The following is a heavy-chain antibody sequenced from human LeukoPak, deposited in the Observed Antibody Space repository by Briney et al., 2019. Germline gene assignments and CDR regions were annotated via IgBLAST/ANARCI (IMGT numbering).Heavy chain of an antibody. CDR3: ARHGGLRLGELSFADLVFDY. CDR2: IYYSGST. J-gene: IGHJ4*02. D-gene: IGHD3-16*02. CDR1: GGSISSYY. V-gene: IGHV4-59*08. Sequence: PSETLSLTCTVSGGSISSYYWSWIRQPPGKGLEWIGYIYYSGSTNYNPSLKSRVTISVDTSKNQFSLKLSSVTAADTAVYYCARHGGLRLGELSFADLVFDYWGQGTLVTVSS.